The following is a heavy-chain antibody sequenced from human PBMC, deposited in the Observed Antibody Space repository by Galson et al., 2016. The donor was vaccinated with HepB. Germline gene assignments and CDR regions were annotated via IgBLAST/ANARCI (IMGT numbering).Heavy chain of an antibody. V-gene: IGHV3-30*03. CDR2: ISYDGSNK. CDR1: GFTFSSYG. Sequence: SLRLSCAASGFTFSSYGMHWVRQAPGKGLEWVAVISYDGSNKYYADSVKGRFTISRDNSKNTLYLQMNSLSAGDTAVDYCATDIVVVPAAQDYYYYYVMDVWGQGTTVTVSS. J-gene: IGHJ6*02. D-gene: IGHD2-2*01. CDR3: ATDIVVVPAAQDYYYYYVMDV.